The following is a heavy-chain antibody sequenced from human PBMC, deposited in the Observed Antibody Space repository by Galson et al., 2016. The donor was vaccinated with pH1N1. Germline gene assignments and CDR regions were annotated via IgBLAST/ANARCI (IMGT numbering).Heavy chain of an antibody. J-gene: IGHJ4*02. CDR2: IKQDGSEK. D-gene: IGHD2-21*02. CDR1: GFTFSSHW. CDR3: ARLGCAGGDCYPWRY. V-gene: IGHV3-7*01. Sequence: SLRLSCAASGFTFSSHWMSWVRQAPGKGLEWVANIKQDGSEKYYVDSVKGRFTISRDNPKNSLYLQMNSLRAEDTALYYCARLGCAGGDCYPWRYWGRGTLVTVSS.